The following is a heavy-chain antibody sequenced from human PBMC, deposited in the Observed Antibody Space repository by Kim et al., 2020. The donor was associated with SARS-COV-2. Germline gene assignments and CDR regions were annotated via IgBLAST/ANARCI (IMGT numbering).Heavy chain of an antibody. V-gene: IGHV3-9*01. D-gene: IGHD2-21*01. J-gene: IGHJ6*02. CDR1: GFTFGDYA. CDR2: ISWNSGSI. CDR3: AKDLEDSILDYYYYGMDV. Sequence: GGSLRLSCAASGFTFGDYAMHWVRQAPGKGLEWVSGISWNSGSIGYADSVKGRFTISRDNAKNSLYLQMNSLRAEDTALYYCAKDLEDSILDYYYYGMDVWGQGTTVTVSS.